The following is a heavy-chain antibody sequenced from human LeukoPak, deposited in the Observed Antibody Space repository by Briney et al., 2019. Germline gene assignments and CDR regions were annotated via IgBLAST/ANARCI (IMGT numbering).Heavy chain of an antibody. J-gene: IGHJ4*02. CDR3: ARESPPMVRGSFDY. CDR1: GGSISNSSYY. CDR2: IYYSGST. Sequence: SETLSLTCTVSGGSISNSSYYWGWIRQPPGKGLEWIGYIYYSGSTNYNPSLKSRVTISVDTSKNQFSLKLSSVTAADTAVYYCARESPPMVRGSFDYWGQGTLVTVSS. V-gene: IGHV4-61*01. D-gene: IGHD3-10*01.